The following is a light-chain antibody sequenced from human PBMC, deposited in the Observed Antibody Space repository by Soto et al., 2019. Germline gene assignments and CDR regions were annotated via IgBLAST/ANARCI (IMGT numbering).Light chain of an antibody. Sequence: NFMLTQPHSVSESPGKTVTISCRRSSGSIASNYVQWFQQRPGSAPTIVISEDKERPSGVPDRFSGSIDSTSNSASLTISGLKPEDEADYYCQSYDSRNQVFGGGTKLTV. J-gene: IGLJ2*01. CDR2: EDK. CDR3: QSYDSRNQV. V-gene: IGLV6-57*03. CDR1: SGSIASNY.